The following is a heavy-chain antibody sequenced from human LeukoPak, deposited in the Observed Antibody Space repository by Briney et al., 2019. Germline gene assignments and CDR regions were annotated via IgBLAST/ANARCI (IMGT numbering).Heavy chain of an antibody. J-gene: IGHJ2*01. V-gene: IGHV4-34*01. CDR1: GGSFSGYY. CDR2: INHSGST. Sequence: SETLSLTCAVYGGSFSGYYWSWIRQPPGKGLEWIGEINHSGSTNYNPSLKSRVTISVDTFKNQFSLKLSSVTAADTAVYYCASWAAIATLWGRGALVTVSS. CDR3: ASWAAIATL. D-gene: IGHD6-13*01.